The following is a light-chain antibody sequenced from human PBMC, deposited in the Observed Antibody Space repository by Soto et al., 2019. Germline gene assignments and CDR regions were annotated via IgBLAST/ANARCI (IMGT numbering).Light chain of an antibody. J-gene: IGKJ1*01. V-gene: IGKV3-20*01. CDR3: QQYGSSLWT. Sequence: TQSPSTLSGSVGERVTITCRASQSISSYLNWYQQKPGQAPRRLIYDASSRATGIPDRFSGSGSGTDFTLTISRLEPEDFAMYYCQQYGSSLWTFGQGTKV. CDR2: DAS. CDR1: QSISSY.